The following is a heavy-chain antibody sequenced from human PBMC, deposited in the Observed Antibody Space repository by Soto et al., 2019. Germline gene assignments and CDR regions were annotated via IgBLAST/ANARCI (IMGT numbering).Heavy chain of an antibody. J-gene: IGHJ4*02. D-gene: IGHD4-17*01. Sequence: QVQLVQSGAEVKKPGASVKVSCKASGYTFTGYYMHWVRQAPGQGLEWMGWINPNSGGTNYAQKFQGWVTMTRDTSISTAYMELGRLRSDDTAVYYCARGPPATVTTMVGAGGGVYFDYWGQGTLVTVSS. CDR3: ARGPPATVTTMVGAGGGVYFDY. CDR2: INPNSGGT. V-gene: IGHV1-2*04. CDR1: GYTFTGYY.